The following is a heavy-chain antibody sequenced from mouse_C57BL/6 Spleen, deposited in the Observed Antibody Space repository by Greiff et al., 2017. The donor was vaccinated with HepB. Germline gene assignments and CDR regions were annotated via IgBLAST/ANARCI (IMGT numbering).Heavy chain of an antibody. D-gene: IGHD2-5*01. CDR3: ARHGYYSNLTWFAY. V-gene: IGHV5-6*01. CDR2: ISSGGSDT. CDR1: GFTFSSYG. J-gene: IGHJ3*01. Sequence: EVQLVESGGDLVKPGGSLKLSCAASGFTFSSYGMSWVRQTPDKRLEWVATISSGGSDTYYPDSVKGRFTISRDNAKNTLYLQMSSLKSEDTAMYYCARHGYYSNLTWFAYWGQGTLVTVSA.